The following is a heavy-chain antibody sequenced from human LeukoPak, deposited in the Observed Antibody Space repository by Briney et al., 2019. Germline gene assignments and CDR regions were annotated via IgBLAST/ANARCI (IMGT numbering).Heavy chain of an antibody. CDR1: GGSFSPYY. D-gene: IGHD6-13*01. Sequence: PSETLSLTCAVYGGSFSPYYWSWIRQSPDKGLEWIGEINHSRSTNYNPSLKSRVTISVDTSKNQFSLKLSSVTAADTAVYYCAREIAAAVNFDYWGQGTLVTVSS. J-gene: IGHJ4*02. V-gene: IGHV4-34*01. CDR3: AREIAAAVNFDY. CDR2: INHSRST.